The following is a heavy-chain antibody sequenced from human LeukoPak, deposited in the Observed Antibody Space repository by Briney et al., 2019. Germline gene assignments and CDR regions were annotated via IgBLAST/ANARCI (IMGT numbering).Heavy chain of an antibody. CDR1: GGSISSPNW. J-gene: IGHJ5*02. V-gene: IGHV4-4*02. CDR2: IYHSGRT. D-gene: IGHD1-26*01. CDR3: ARVGHNWFDP. Sequence: PSETLSLTCAVSGGSISSPNWWTWVRPPPGKGLEWIGEIYHSGRTNSNPSLESRVIISVDKSKNQFSLKLTSVTAADTAVYYCARVGHNWFDPWGQGTLVTVSS.